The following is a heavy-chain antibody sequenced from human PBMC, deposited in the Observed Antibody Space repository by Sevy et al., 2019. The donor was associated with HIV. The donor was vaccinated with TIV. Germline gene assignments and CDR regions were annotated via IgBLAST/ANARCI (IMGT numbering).Heavy chain of an antibody. CDR1: GFTFRSYG. J-gene: IGHJ4*02. CDR3: AKDILGDNSPWFFFDY. Sequence: GGSQRLSCAGSGFTFRSYGIHWVRQSPGKGLEWVAFISFDGRNTYSADSVKGRFTVSRDNSNNAVYLQMNNLRTEDTAMYYCAKDILGDNSPWFFFDYWGQGTQVTVSS. D-gene: IGHD3-9*01. CDR2: ISFDGRNT. V-gene: IGHV3-30*18.